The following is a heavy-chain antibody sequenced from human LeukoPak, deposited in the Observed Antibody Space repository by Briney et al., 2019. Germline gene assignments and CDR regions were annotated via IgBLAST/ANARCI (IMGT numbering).Heavy chain of an antibody. V-gene: IGHV3-23*01. D-gene: IGHD3-10*01. Sequence: GGSLRLSCAASGFTFSSYAMHWVRQAPGKGLEWVSGISGRGTNKDYADSVKGRFTISRDNSKNTVYLQVNSLRAEDTAVYYCAKDLKGYYGSGSYPHWGQGTLVTVSS. CDR2: ISGRGTNK. CDR1: GFTFSSYA. CDR3: AKDLKGYYGSGSYPH. J-gene: IGHJ4*02.